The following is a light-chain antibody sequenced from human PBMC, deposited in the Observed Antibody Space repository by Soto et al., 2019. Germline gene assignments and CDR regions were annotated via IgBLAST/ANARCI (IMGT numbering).Light chain of an antibody. V-gene: IGLV1-40*01. CDR1: SSNIGAGYD. CDR3: QSYDTSLRGV. J-gene: IGLJ1*01. Sequence: QSVLTQPPSVSGAPGQRVTISCTGSSSNIGAGYDVHWYQQLAGQAPKLLIYGSTNRPSGVPDRFSGSKSGTSASLAITGLQAEDEADYYCQSYDTSLRGVFGTGTKLTVL. CDR2: GST.